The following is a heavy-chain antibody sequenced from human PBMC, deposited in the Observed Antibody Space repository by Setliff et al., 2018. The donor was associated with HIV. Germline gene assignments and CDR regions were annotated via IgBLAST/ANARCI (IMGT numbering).Heavy chain of an antibody. D-gene: IGHD3-3*01. J-gene: IGHJ5*02. Sequence: SETLSLTCTVSGGSISSSSYYWGWIRQPPGKGLEWIGSIYYSGSTYYNPSLKSRVTISVDTSKNQFSLKLSSVTAADTAVYYCARLCRTRADTAYYNFWSGYRNWFDPWGQGTLVTVSS. CDR2: IYYSGST. CDR3: ARLCRTRADTAYYNFWSGYRNWFDP. CDR1: GGSISSSSYY. V-gene: IGHV4-39*01.